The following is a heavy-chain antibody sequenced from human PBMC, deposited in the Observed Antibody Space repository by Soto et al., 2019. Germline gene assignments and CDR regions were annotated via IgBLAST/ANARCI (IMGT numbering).Heavy chain of an antibody. V-gene: IGHV4-39*01. CDR2: VYYRGRS. CDR1: GGSVINSNYY. CDR3: VSQRTSVLTQAYFDY. Sequence: PSETLSLTCTVSGGSVINSNYYFVCIRQSPGKGLEWIGSVYYRGRSYSKSSVKSRVTISVDTSKNQFSLNLNSVTASDTAVYFCVSQRTSVLTQAYFDYWGPGALVTVSS. D-gene: IGHD2-8*01. J-gene: IGHJ4*02.